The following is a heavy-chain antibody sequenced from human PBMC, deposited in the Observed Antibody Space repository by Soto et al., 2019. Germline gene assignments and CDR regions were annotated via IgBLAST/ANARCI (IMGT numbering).Heavy chain of an antibody. D-gene: IGHD4-17*01. V-gene: IGHV5-51*01. CDR1: GYNFSTYW. CDR3: ARRSSVTNTYYYYYYGLDV. CDR2: IYPDDSDT. J-gene: IGHJ6*02. Sequence: RGESLKISCKGFGYNFSTYWIAWVRQMPGKGLEWMGIIYPDDSDTRYDPSFQGQVTISADKSINTAYLQWSSLKASDTAKYYCARRSSVTNTYYYYYYGLDVWGQGTTVTVSS.